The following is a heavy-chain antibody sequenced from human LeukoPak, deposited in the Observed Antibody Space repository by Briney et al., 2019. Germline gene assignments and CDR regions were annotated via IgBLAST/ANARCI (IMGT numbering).Heavy chain of an antibody. CDR1: GGSIRGSSYF. CDR3: ARDRGAPSDAFDI. Sequence: SETLSLTCTVSGGSIRGSSYFWDWIRQPPGKGLEWIGSIHYSGSTYYNPSLKSRVTISVDTSKNQFSLKLSSVTAADTAVYYCARDRGAPSDAFDIWGQGTMVTVSS. D-gene: IGHD3-10*01. V-gene: IGHV4-39*07. J-gene: IGHJ3*02. CDR2: IHYSGST.